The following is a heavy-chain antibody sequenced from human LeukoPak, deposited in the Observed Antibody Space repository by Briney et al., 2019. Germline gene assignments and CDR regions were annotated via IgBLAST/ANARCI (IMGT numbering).Heavy chain of an antibody. CDR2: ISWNSGTI. D-gene: IGHD2-15*01. V-gene: IGHV3-9*01. CDR3: AKVTPGRSVYFDY. J-gene: IGHJ4*02. CDR1: GFTFSTFA. Sequence: PGGSLRLSCEASGFTFSTFAMIWVRQPPGKGLEWVSGISWNSGTIGYADSVKGRFTISRDNAKNSLYLQMNSLRAEDTALYYCAKVTPGRSVYFDYWGQGTLVTVSS.